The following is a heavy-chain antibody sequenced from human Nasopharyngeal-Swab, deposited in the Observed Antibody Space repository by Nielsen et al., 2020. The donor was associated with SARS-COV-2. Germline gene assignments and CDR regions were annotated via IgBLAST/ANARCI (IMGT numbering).Heavy chain of an antibody. Sequence: GGSLRLSCAASGFTFSSYWMSWVRQAPGKGLEWVANIKQDASEMYYVDSVKGRFTISRDNAKNSLYLQMNSLRAEDTAVYFCARGRPLGGYYFGYFDYWGQGTLVTVSS. CDR3: ARGRPLGGYYFGYFDY. V-gene: IGHV3-7*01. CDR2: IKQDASEM. D-gene: IGHD3-3*01. CDR1: GFTFSSYW. J-gene: IGHJ4*02.